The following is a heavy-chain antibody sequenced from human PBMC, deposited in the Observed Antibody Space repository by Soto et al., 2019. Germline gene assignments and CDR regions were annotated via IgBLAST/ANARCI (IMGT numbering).Heavy chain of an antibody. CDR2: ISYDGSNK. D-gene: IGHD7-27*01. V-gene: IGHV3-30-3*01. Sequence: QVQLVESGGGVVQPGRSLRLSCAASGFTFSSYAMHWVRQARGKGLEWVAVISYDGSNKYYADSVKGRFTISRDNSKNTLYLQMNSLRAEDTAVYYCARGSSRPGEAWYFDLWGRGTLVTVSS. CDR1: GFTFSSYA. J-gene: IGHJ2*01. CDR3: ARGSSRPGEAWYFDL.